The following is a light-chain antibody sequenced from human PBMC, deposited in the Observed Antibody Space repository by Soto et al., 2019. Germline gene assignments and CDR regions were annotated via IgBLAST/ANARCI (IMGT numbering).Light chain of an antibody. V-gene: IGKV1-5*01. CDR3: QQYNTWT. J-gene: IGKJ1*01. Sequence: DIQMTQSPSTLSASAGDGVTITCRASQSIGTWLAWYQQKPGKAPKLLIHDASSLESGVPSRFSGSGSGTEFTLTISSLQPDDFATYYCQQYNTWTFGQGTKVDIK. CDR1: QSIGTW. CDR2: DAS.